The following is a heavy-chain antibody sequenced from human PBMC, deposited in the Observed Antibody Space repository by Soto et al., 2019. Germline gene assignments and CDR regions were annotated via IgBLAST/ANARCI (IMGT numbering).Heavy chain of an antibody. D-gene: IGHD4-17*01. CDR2: IKNKADGGTA. Sequence: EVQLVESGGDLVKPGGCLRLSCAASGITFINAWMSWVRQVPGKGLEWVGRIKNKADGGTAEYAAPVRGRFTISRDDSKNTLFLQMNSLETEDIAVYYCTTDPGDYEDFWGQGTLVTVSS. J-gene: IGHJ4*02. V-gene: IGHV3-15*01. CDR3: TTDPGDYEDF. CDR1: GITFINAW.